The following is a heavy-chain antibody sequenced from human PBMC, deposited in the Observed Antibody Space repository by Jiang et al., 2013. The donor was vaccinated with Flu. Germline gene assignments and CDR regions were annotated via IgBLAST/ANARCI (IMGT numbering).Heavy chain of an antibody. CDR3: ARDVIAAAGQGVDY. Sequence: VQLVESGGGLVQPGRSLRLSCAASGFTFSSYGMHWVRQAPGKGLEWVAVIWYDGSNKYYADSVKGRFTISRDNSKNTLYLQMNSLRAEDTAVYYCARDVIAAAGQGVDYVGPGNPGHRLL. V-gene: IGHV3-33*01. D-gene: IGHD6-13*01. J-gene: IGHJ4*02. CDR1: GFTFSSYG. CDR2: IWYDGSNK.